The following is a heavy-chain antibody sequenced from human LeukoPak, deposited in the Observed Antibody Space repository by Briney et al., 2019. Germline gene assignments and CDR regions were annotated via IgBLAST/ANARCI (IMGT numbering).Heavy chain of an antibody. CDR3: ARRGARPFDY. V-gene: IGHV4-39*07. Sequence: PSETLSLTCSVSGSSITSGYYYWGWIRQSPGKGLEWIGSIYYSGSTSYNPSLESRVSISIDRSRIQFSLKLSSVTAADTAVYYCARRGARPFDYWGQGTLVTVSS. CDR1: GSSITSGYYY. J-gene: IGHJ4*02. CDR2: IYYSGST. D-gene: IGHD1-26*01.